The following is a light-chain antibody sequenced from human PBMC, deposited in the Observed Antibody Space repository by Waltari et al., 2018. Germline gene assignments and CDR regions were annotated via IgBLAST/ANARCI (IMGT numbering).Light chain of an antibody. CDR2: GAT. J-gene: IGKJ1*01. CDR3: QQYNNWPLL. Sequence: EIVMTQSPATLSVSQGERATLSCRASQSISRNLAWYQQKPGQAPRLLFYGATIRATGIPSRVSGSGSGTEFTLTINSMQSEDFAVYYCQQYNNWPLLFGQGTKVEIK. CDR1: QSISRN. V-gene: IGKV3-15*01.